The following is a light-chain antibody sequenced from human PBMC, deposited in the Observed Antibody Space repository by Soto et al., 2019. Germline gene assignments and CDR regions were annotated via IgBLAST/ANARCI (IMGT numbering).Light chain of an antibody. J-gene: IGKJ5*01. Sequence: DIQMTQSPSSLSASVGDRVTITCRASQGIDNYLAWFQQKPGKAPKSLIYGASNLQSGVPSRFSRSRSGTDFTLTISSLPPEDFAAYYGQQYKSYPITFGKGTRLESK. CDR1: QGIDNY. CDR3: QQYKSYPIT. CDR2: GAS. V-gene: IGKV1-16*01.